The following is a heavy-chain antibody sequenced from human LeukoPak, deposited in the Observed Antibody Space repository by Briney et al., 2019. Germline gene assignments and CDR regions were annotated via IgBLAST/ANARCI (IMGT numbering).Heavy chain of an antibody. Sequence: GSLRLSCAASGFTFSSYWMSWVRQSPGKGLEWVANIKQDGSEKYYVDSVKGRFTISRDNAKNSLYLQMNSLRAEDTAVYYCARREEWELLYYFDYWGQGTLVTVSS. CDR1: GFTFSSYW. CDR2: IKQDGSEK. V-gene: IGHV3-7*01. J-gene: IGHJ4*02. D-gene: IGHD1-26*01. CDR3: ARREEWELLYYFDY.